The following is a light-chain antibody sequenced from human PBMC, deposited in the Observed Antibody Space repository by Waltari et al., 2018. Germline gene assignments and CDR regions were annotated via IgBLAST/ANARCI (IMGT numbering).Light chain of an antibody. CDR2: GAS. V-gene: IGKV3-20*01. Sequence: ELVLTQSPGTLSLSPGERATLSCRASPSVSRVLAWYQQKPGQAPRLLIYGASNRATGIPDRFSGSGSGTDFSLTISRLDPEDFVVYYCQHYVRLPVTFGQGTKVEIK. J-gene: IGKJ1*01. CDR3: QHYVRLPVT. CDR1: PSVSRV.